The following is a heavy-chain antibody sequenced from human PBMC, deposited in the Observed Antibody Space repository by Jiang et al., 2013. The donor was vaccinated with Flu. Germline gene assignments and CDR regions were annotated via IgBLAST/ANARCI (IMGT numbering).Heavy chain of an antibody. CDR2: YNGND. CDR3: ARTWYYGSGSYSAFDI. D-gene: IGHD3-10*01. J-gene: IGHJ3*02. Sequence: YNGNDKRMHRRLQGRVTMTTDTSTSTAYMELRSLRSDDTAVYYCARTWYYGSGSYSAFDIWGQGTMVTVSS. V-gene: IGHV1-18*01.